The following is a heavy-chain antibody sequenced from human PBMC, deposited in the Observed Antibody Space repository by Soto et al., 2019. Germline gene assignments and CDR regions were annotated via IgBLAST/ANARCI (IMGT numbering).Heavy chain of an antibody. CDR3: ARAAPRYCRGGSCYSGRPY. D-gene: IGHD2-15*01. J-gene: IGHJ4*02. V-gene: IGHV4-34*01. CDR1: GGSFSGYY. CDR2: INHSGST. Sequence: SGTRSLTCAGCGGSFSGYYWSGIWQPAVQGLEWIGEINHSGSTNYNPSLKSRVTISVDTSKNQFSLKLSSVTAADTAVYYCARAAPRYCRGGSCYSGRPYWGQGTLVTVS.